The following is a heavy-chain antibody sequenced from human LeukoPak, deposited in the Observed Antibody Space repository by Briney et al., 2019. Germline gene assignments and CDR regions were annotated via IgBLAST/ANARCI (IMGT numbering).Heavy chain of an antibody. Sequence: SETLSLTCSVSGGSISSYYWSWIRQPAGKGLEWIGRIYTSGSTNYNPSLKSRVTMSVDTSKNQFSLKLSSVTAADTAVYYCARAVGSGSFQTYYYYMDVWGKGTTVTISS. CDR3: ARAVGSGSFQTYYYYMDV. V-gene: IGHV4-4*07. J-gene: IGHJ6*03. CDR1: GGSISSYY. D-gene: IGHD3-10*01. CDR2: IYTSGST.